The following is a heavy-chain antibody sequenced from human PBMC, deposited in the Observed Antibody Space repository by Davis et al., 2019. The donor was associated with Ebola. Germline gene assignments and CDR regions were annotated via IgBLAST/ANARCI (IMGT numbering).Heavy chain of an antibody. J-gene: IGHJ4*02. V-gene: IGHV3-23*01. CDR2: ISGSGGST. CDR3: AKKSLGYCSGTSCYAPYYFDY. Sequence: GESLKISCVASGFTFDDYAMYWVRQAPGKGLEWVSAISGSGGSTYYADSVKGRFTISRDNSKNTLYLQMNSLRAEDTAVYYCAKKSLGYCSGTSCYAPYYFDYWGQGTLVTVSS. D-gene: IGHD2-2*01. CDR1: GFTFDDYA.